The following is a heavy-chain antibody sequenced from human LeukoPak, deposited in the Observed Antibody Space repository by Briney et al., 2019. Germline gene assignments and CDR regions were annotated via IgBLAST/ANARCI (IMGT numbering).Heavy chain of an antibody. CDR1: GGSITSSNSD. CDR3: ARGGDYNYGMDV. CDR2: INHSGST. V-gene: IGHV4-39*07. J-gene: IGHJ6*02. Sequence: PSETLCLTCTVSGGSITSSNSDWGSIRQPPGKGLEWIGEINHSGSTNSNPSLNSRVTISVNTSKTQFSLKLSSVTAADTAVYCCARGGDYNYGMDVWGQGTTVTVSS.